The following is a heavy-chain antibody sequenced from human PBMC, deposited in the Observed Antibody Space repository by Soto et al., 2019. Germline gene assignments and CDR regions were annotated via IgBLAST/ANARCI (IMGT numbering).Heavy chain of an antibody. D-gene: IGHD5-18*01. J-gene: IGHJ4*02. CDR2: ISSSSSYI. V-gene: IGHV3-21*01. CDR3: ARGDTAMASDY. Sequence: GGSLRLSCAASGFTFSSYSMNWVRQAPGKGLEWVSSISSSSSYIYYADSVKGRFTISRDNAKNSLYLQMNSLRAEDTAVYYCARGDTAMASDYWGQGTLVTVSS. CDR1: GFTFSSYS.